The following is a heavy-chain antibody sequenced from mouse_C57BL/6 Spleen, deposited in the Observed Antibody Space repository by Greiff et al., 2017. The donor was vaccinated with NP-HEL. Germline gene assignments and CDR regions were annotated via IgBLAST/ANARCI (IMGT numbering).Heavy chain of an antibody. CDR3: AHYDYDGFAY. Sequence: QVQLQQPGAELVKPGASVKMSCKASGYTFTSYWITWVKQRPGQGLEWIGDLYPGSGSTHYTEKFKSKATLTVDTSSSTAYMQLSSLTSEDSAVYYCAHYDYDGFAYWGQGTLVTVSA. CDR1: GYTFTSYW. V-gene: IGHV1-55*01. D-gene: IGHD2-4*01. CDR2: LYPGSGST. J-gene: IGHJ3*01.